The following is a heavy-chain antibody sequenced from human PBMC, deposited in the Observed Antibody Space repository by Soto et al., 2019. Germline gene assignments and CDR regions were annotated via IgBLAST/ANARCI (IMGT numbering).Heavy chain of an antibody. CDR1: EFTFSNYA. J-gene: IGHJ4*02. Sequence: GGSLRLSCATSEFTFSNYAMLWVRQAPGKGLEWVSSIRGSGDKIYYSDSVKGRFTISRDNAKNSLFLQLNSLRAEDTAVYYWTRAGIYYDSSGPDYWGQGTLVTSPQ. CDR2: IRGSGDKI. V-gene: IGHV3-21*01. D-gene: IGHD3-22*01. CDR3: TRAGIYYDSSGPDY.